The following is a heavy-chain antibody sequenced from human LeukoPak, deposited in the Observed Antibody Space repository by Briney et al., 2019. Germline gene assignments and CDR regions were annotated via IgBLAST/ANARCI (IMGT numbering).Heavy chain of an antibody. CDR2: SYYSGTT. CDR1: GGSITSHS. D-gene: IGHD2-21*01. Sequence: SETLSLTCNVSGGSITSHSWNWIRQSPGKGLEWIGYSYYSGTTNYSPSLKSRVTISLDTSKNQFSLKLSSVTAADTAVYYCARHIPVSMVDPWGQGTLVTVSS. V-gene: IGHV4-59*08. CDR3: ARHIPVSMVDP. J-gene: IGHJ5*02.